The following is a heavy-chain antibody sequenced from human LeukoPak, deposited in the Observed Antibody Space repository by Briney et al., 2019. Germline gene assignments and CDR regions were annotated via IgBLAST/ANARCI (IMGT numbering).Heavy chain of an antibody. J-gene: IGHJ4*02. CDR1: GFTFSSYG. Sequence: PGGSLRLSCAASGFTFSSYGMHWARQAPGKGLEWVAVISYDGSTKYYADSVKGRFSISRDNSKNTLYLQINSLRAEDTAVYYCAKGGSNWYYFDYWGQGTLVTVSS. V-gene: IGHV3-30*18. D-gene: IGHD6-13*01. CDR2: ISYDGSTK. CDR3: AKGGSNWYYFDY.